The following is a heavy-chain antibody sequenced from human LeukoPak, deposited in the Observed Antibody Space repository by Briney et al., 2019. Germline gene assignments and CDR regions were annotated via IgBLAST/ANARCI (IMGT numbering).Heavy chain of an antibody. CDR2: ISSNGGST. D-gene: IGHD3-22*01. CDR3: AKSLHYDSSGYGY. Sequence: GGSLRLSCSASGFTFSSYAMHWVRQAPGKGLEYVSAISSNGGSTYYADSVKGRFTISRDNSKNTLYLQMNSLRAEDTAVYYCAKSLHYDSSGYGYWGQGTLVTVSS. V-gene: IGHV3-64D*06. CDR1: GFTFSSYA. J-gene: IGHJ4*02.